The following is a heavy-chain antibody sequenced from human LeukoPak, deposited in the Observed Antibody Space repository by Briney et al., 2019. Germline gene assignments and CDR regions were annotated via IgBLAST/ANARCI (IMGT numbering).Heavy chain of an antibody. Sequence: GGSLGLSCAASGFTVSSNYMSWVRQAPGKGLEWVSVIYSGGSTYYADSVKGRFTISRDNAKNSLYLQMNSLRAEDTAVYYCAELGITMIGGVWGKGTTVTISS. D-gene: IGHD3-10*02. J-gene: IGHJ6*04. CDR2: IYSGGST. V-gene: IGHV3-66*01. CDR1: GFTVSSNY. CDR3: AELGITMIGGV.